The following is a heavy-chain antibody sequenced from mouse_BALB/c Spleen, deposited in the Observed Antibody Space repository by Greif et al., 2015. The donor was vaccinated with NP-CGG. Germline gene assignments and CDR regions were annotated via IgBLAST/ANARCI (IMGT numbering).Heavy chain of an antibody. CDR3: ARGDEGEAMDY. CDR1: GYTFTSYW. Sequence: VQLQQSGAELVKPGASVKLSCKASGYTFTSYWMHWVKQRPGQGLEWIGEINPSNGRTNYNEKFKSKATLTVDKSSSTAYMQLSSLTSEDSAVYYCARGDEGEAMDYWGQGTSVTVSS. V-gene: IGHV1S81*02. J-gene: IGHJ4*01. CDR2: INPSNGRT.